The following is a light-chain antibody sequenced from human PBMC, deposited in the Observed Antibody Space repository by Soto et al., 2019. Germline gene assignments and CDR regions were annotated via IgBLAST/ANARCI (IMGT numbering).Light chain of an antibody. CDR1: SSDVGGYNY. J-gene: IGLJ1*01. Sequence: QSVLTQPASVSGSPGQSITISCTGTSSDVGGYNYVSWYQQRPGKAPKLMIYDVSNRPSGVSNRFSGSKSGNTASLPISGLQAEDEADYYCSSYTSSSTLYVFGTGTKVTVL. CDR2: DVS. V-gene: IGLV2-14*01. CDR3: SSYTSSSTLYV.